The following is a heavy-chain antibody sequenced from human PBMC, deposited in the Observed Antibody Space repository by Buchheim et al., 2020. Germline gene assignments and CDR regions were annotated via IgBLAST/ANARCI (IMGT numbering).Heavy chain of an antibody. CDR3: ARDRSPTSGDFDP. V-gene: IGHV4-30-4*01. CDR2: IYHSGCT. D-gene: IGHD2-2*01. Sequence: QVQLQESGPGLVKPSQTLSLTCTVSGGSISSGDYYWSWIRQPPGKGLEWIGYIYHSGCTYYNPPLKSRVTFLLDKSNNHFSLKLSSVTAADTAVYYCARDRSPTSGDFDPWGQGTL. J-gene: IGHJ5*02. CDR1: GGSISSGDYY.